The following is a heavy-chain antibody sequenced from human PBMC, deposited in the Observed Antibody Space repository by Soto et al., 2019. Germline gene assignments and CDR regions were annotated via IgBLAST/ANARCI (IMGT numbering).Heavy chain of an antibody. V-gene: IGHV3-21*01. CDR1: GFTFSSYS. Sequence: EVQLVESGGGLVTPGGSLRLSCEASGFTFSSYSMNWVRQAPGKGLEWVSSIISSSSYIYYADSVEGRFTISRDNAKNSLYLQMNSLRAEDTAVYYCASQPYSSSWYYFDYWGQGPLVTVSS. CDR3: ASQPYSSSWYYFDY. D-gene: IGHD6-13*01. J-gene: IGHJ4*02. CDR2: IISSSSYI.